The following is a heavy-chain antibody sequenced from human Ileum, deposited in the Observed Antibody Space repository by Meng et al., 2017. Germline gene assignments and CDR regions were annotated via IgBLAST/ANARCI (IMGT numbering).Heavy chain of an antibody. Sequence: GGSLRLSCAASGVTFSSYGMPWVRQAPGKGLEWVAVIWYDGSNKYYAGSVKGRFTISRDNSKNTLYLQRNSLRAEDTAVYYCARDGSSGWYDYWGQGTLVTVSS. V-gene: IGHV3-33*01. CDR1: GVTFSSYG. CDR2: IWYDGSNK. J-gene: IGHJ4*02. D-gene: IGHD6-19*01. CDR3: ARDGSSGWYDY.